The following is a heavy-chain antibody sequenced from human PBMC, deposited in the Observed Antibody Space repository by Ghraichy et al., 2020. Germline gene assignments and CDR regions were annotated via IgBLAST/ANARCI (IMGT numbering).Heavy chain of an antibody. D-gene: IGHD4-17*01. CDR2: ISGSGGST. CDR1: GFTFSSYA. Sequence: GGSLRLSCAASGFTFSSYAMSWVRQAPGKGLEWVSAISGSGGSTYYADSVKGRFTISRDNSKNTLYLQMNSLRAEDTAVYYCAKDPAATVTTSGGYFDYWGQGTLVTVSS. J-gene: IGHJ4*02. CDR3: AKDPAATVTTSGGYFDY. V-gene: IGHV3-23*01.